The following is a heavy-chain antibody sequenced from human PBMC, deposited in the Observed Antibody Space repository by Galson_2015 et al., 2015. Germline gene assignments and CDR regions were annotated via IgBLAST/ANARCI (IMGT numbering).Heavy chain of an antibody. Sequence: SLRLSCAASGFTFNTYAMSWVRQAPGTGPEWVSSISATGGHTYYVDSVKGRFTITRDNSKSTLYLHMSGLRVEDTAIYYCAKDPNSGPTYYFDYWGQGSLVIVSS. J-gene: IGHJ4*02. CDR2: ISATGGHT. CDR1: GFTFNTYA. V-gene: IGHV3-23*01. D-gene: IGHD1-1*01. CDR3: AKDPNSGPTYYFDY.